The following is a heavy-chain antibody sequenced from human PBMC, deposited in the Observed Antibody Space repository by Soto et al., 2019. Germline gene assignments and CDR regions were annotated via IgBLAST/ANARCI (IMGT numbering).Heavy chain of an antibody. D-gene: IGHD6-13*01. Sequence: GGALRLSSAASGLTFSDCYMSWFRQAPVKGLECISYINVSVSTIHYAYSVKGRFTISRDNAKNSLYLQMNSLRGEDTAVYYCARVGSIVAARMPDYCGQGTLVPVS. CDR2: INVSVSTI. V-gene: IGHV3-11*01. CDR3: ARVGSIVAARMPDY. J-gene: IGHJ4*02. CDR1: GLTFSDCY.